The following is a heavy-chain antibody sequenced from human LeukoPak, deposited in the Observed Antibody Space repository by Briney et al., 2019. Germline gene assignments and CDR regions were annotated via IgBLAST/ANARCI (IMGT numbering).Heavy chain of an antibody. CDR1: GITFSSYG. CDR3: AREGIVVVTAMYYFDY. CDR2: IRHEGNNK. D-gene: IGHD2-21*02. Sequence: GGSLRLSCAASGITFSSYGMHWVRQAPDKGLEWVAFIRHEGNNKYYADSVKGRFTISRDNSKNTLYLQMDNLRAEDTAVYYCAREGIVVVTAMYYFDYWGQGTLVTVSS. V-gene: IGHV3-30*02. J-gene: IGHJ4*02.